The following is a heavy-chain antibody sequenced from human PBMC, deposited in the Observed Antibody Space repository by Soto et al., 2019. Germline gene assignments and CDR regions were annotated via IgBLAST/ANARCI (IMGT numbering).Heavy chain of an antibody. CDR3: AREFFWRSSSSPTYYYYLDV. CDR2: IYYNGTT. D-gene: IGHD6-6*01. CDR1: GGSVSSYH. Sequence: VQLQESGEGLVKPSETLSLTCTVSGGSVSSYHWTWIRQSPGKGLEWIGYIYYNGTTDYNPSLKGRGTISVSTSKRQFSLRLTSVTAADTAVYYCAREFFWRSSSSPTYYYYLDVWGKGTTVTVSS. V-gene: IGHV4-59*02. J-gene: IGHJ6*03.